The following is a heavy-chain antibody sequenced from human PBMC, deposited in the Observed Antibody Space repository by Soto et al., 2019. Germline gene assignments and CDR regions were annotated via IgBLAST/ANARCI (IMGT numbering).Heavy chain of an antibody. Sequence: GGSLRLSCXGSGFSMSSYTMGCVRLAPERGLEWVATIFSGGSATRYADSVTGRFSLSRDNSKNIMYLQMNSLRLEDTALYYCARDRQPDGIWTFDYWGRGTLVTVSS. CDR1: GFSMSSYT. J-gene: IGHJ4*02. V-gene: IGHV3-23*01. CDR2: IFSGGSAT. CDR3: ARDRQPDGIWTFDY. D-gene: IGHD1-1*01.